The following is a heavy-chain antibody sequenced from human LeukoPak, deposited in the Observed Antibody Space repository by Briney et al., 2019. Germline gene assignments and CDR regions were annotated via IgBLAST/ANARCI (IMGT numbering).Heavy chain of an antibody. J-gene: IGHJ4*02. CDR3: ARAPDTAMVPTGPY. D-gene: IGHD5-18*01. CDR2: ISAYNGNT. Sequence: ASVKVSCKASGYTFTSYGISWVRQALGQGLEWMGWISAYNGNTNYAQKLQGRVTMTTDTSTSTAYMELRSLRSDDTAVYYCARAPDTAMVPTGPYWGQGTLVTVSS. V-gene: IGHV1-18*01. CDR1: GYTFTSYG.